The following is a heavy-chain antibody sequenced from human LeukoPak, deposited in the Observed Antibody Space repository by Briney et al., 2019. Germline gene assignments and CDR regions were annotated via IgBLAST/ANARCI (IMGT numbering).Heavy chain of an antibody. Sequence: SVTVSYKACGGTFSSYAISWVRQARGQGREWVGGIIPIFGTANYAQKFQGRVTITADASTSTAYMELSSLRSEDPGVYYCARAQDEIGYFDWWRFVRFAPWGQGTLVTVSS. CDR3: ARAQDEIGYFDWWRFVRFAP. CDR2: IIPIFGTA. J-gene: IGHJ5*02. D-gene: IGHD3-9*01. CDR1: GGTFSSYA. V-gene: IGHV1-69*13.